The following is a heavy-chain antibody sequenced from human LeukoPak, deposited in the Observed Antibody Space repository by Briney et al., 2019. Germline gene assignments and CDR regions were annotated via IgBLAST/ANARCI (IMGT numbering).Heavy chain of an antibody. Sequence: GGSLRLSCAASGFSFSSSWMHWVRQAPGKGLVWVSRITRDGSSTTYADSVKGRFTTSRDNAKNTLYLQMDSLRDDDTAVYYCARDPGYESWSPFWGGMDVWGNGATVIVSS. J-gene: IGHJ6*04. D-gene: IGHD3-16*01. CDR1: GFSFSSSW. V-gene: IGHV3-74*01. CDR2: ITRDGSST. CDR3: ARDPGYESWSPFWGGMDV.